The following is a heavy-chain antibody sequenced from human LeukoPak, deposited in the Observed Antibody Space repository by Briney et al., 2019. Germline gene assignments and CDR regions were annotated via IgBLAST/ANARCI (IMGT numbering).Heavy chain of an antibody. D-gene: IGHD6-19*01. CDR3: ARDGVQWLVPR. Sequence: GAPVKVSCKASGYTFTSYAMHWVRQAPGQRLEWMGWINAGNGNTKYSQKFQGRVTITRDTSASTAYMELSSLRSEDTAVYYCARDGVQWLVPRWGQGTLVTVSS. CDR2: INAGNGNT. J-gene: IGHJ4*02. CDR1: GYTFTSYA. V-gene: IGHV1-3*01.